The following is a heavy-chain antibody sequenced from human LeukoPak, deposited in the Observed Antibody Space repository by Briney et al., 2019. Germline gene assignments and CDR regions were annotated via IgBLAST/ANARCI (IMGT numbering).Heavy chain of an antibody. CDR2: IVPIFGTA. Sequence: SMKVSCKASGGTFRNYPITWVRQAPGQGLEWMGGIVPIFGTANYAQKFQGRVTITTDESTTTAYMELSSLRSEDTAVYYCASNALRDSGVLTDYWGQGTLVTVSS. CDR3: ASNALRDSGVLTDY. D-gene: IGHD6-6*01. CDR1: GGTFRNYP. J-gene: IGHJ4*02. V-gene: IGHV1-69*05.